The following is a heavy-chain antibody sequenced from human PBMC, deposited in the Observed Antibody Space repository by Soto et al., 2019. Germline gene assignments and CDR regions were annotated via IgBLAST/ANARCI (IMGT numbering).Heavy chain of an antibody. CDR3: ARGSYIVVVPAAIYYYYGMDV. CDR2: IWYDGSNK. D-gene: IGHD2-2*01. CDR1: GFTFSSYG. J-gene: IGHJ6*02. Sequence: QVQLVESGGGVVQPGRSLRLSCAASGFTFSSYGMHWVRQAPGKGLEWVAVIWYDGSNKYYADSVKGRFTISRDNSKNTLYLQMNSLRAEDTAVYYCARGSYIVVVPAAIYYYYGMDVWGQGTTVTVSS. V-gene: IGHV3-33*01.